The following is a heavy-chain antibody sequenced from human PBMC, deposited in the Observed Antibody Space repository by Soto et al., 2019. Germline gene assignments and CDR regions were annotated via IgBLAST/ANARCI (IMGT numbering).Heavy chain of an antibody. V-gene: IGHV3-23*01. CDR1: GFTFSSYA. CDR2: ISGSGGST. D-gene: IGHD6-6*01. J-gene: IGHJ4*02. CDR3: ANGRQRLAARHFDY. Sequence: GGSLRLSCAASGFTFSSYAMSWVRQAPGKGLEWVSAISGSGGSTYYADSVKGRFTISRDNSRNTLYLQMNSLRAEDTAVYYCANGRQRLAARHFDYWGQGTLVTVSS.